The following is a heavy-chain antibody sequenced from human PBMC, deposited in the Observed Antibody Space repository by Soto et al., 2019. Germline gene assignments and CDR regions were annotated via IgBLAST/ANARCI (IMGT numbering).Heavy chain of an antibody. D-gene: IGHD5-18*01. Sequence: QVQLVQSGAEVKKPGASVKVSCKASGYTFTSYGISWVRQAPGQGLEWMGWISAYNGNTNYAQKLQGRVTMTTDTSTSTAYMELRSLSSDDTAVYYCARDGAAMGQVDYYYYGMDVWGQGTTVTVSS. J-gene: IGHJ6*02. CDR1: GYTFTSYG. V-gene: IGHV1-18*01. CDR3: ARDGAAMGQVDYYYYGMDV. CDR2: ISAYNGNT.